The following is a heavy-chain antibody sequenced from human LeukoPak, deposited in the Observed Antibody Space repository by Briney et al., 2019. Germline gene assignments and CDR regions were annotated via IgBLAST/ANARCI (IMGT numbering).Heavy chain of an antibody. Sequence: SETLSLTCTVAGGSISSYYWSWIRQPAGKGLEWIGRIYTSGSTNYNPSVKSRVTMSVDTSKKQFSLNLSSLTAADTAVYYCARGGTAVVTPYAFDIWGQGTMVTVSS. CDR1: GGSISSYY. D-gene: IGHD4-23*01. V-gene: IGHV4-4*07. CDR3: ARGGTAVVTPYAFDI. CDR2: IYTSGST. J-gene: IGHJ3*02.